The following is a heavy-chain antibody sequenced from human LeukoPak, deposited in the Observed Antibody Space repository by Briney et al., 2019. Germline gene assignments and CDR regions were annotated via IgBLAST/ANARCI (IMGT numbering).Heavy chain of an antibody. CDR2: IYYSGST. Sequence: SETLSLTCTVSGGSISSYYWSWIRQPPGKGLEWIGYIYYSGSTNYNPSLKSRVTISVDTSKNQFSLKLSSVTAADTAVYCCARAPSNSGYNWFDPWGQGTLVTVSS. V-gene: IGHV4-59*01. D-gene: IGHD2-2*03. CDR1: GGSISSYY. CDR3: ARAPSNSGYNWFDP. J-gene: IGHJ5*02.